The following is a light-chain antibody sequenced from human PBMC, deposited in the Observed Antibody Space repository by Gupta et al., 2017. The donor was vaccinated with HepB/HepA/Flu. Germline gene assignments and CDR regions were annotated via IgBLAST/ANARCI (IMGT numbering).Light chain of an antibody. CDR1: ALPKRY. CDR2: QGI. V-gene: IGLV3-25*03. Sequence: YELTQPPSVSVSPGRTATITCSGDALPKRYSYWYQHKPGQAPVLLIYQGIERPSGIPERFSGSTSGTTVTLTISGVQAEDGADYYCQSADSNGTFVFGIGTKVTVL. CDR3: QSADSNGTFV. J-gene: IGLJ1*01.